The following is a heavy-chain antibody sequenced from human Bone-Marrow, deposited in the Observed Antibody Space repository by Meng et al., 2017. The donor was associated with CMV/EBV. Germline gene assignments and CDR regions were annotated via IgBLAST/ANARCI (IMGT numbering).Heavy chain of an antibody. CDR3: ARDRGTVVPAAGVGGYYGMDV. D-gene: IGHD2-2*01. Sequence: GESLKISCAASGFTFSSYEMNWVRQAPGKGLEWVSYISSSGSTIYYADSEKGRFTISRDNAKNSLYLQMNSLRAEDTAVYYCARDRGTVVPAAGVGGYYGMDVWGQGTMVTVSS. J-gene: IGHJ6*02. CDR2: ISSSGSTI. V-gene: IGHV3-48*03. CDR1: GFTFSSYE.